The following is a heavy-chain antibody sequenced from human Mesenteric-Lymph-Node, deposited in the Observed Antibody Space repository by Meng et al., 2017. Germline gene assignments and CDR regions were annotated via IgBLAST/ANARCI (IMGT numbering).Heavy chain of an antibody. CDR2: ISDSGTTT. CDR1: GFTFDDYA. Sequence: GESLKISCAASGFTFDDYAMHWVRQAPGKGLEWVAYISDSGTTTYYPDSVKGRFTISRDTVKNSLYLHMNSLRVEDAGLYYCARETPGSGPAFDIWGQGTVVTVSS. CDR3: ARETPGSGPAFDI. D-gene: IGHD7-27*01. V-gene: IGHV3-48*03. J-gene: IGHJ3*02.